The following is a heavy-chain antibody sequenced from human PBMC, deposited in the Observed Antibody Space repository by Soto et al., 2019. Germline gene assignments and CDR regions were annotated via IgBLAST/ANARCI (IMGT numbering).Heavy chain of an antibody. Sequence: GGSLRLSCAASGFTFNTYTMNWVRQAPGKGLEWVASISSTSNHIYYADSMKGRFTISRDNANNSLYLQMSSLRAEDTALYYCARDEGVVDATAMIVVIFDYWGQGTLVTVSS. D-gene: IGHD2-15*01. CDR3: ARDEGVVDATAMIVVIFDY. J-gene: IGHJ4*02. CDR1: GFTFNTYT. CDR2: ISSTSNHI. V-gene: IGHV3-21*01.